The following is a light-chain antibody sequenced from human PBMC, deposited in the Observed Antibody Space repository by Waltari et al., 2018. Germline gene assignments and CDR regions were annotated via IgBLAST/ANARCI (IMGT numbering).Light chain of an antibody. Sequence: IMLTQSPATLSLSPGERATLSCRTSQSVSSYLAWFQQKPGQAPRLLIYDTSNRATGIPARCRGSGSGTDFTLTISSLEPEDSAVYYCQQRSHWRTFGQGTKVEIK. CDR1: QSVSSY. J-gene: IGKJ1*01. V-gene: IGKV3-11*01. CDR2: DTS. CDR3: QQRSHWRT.